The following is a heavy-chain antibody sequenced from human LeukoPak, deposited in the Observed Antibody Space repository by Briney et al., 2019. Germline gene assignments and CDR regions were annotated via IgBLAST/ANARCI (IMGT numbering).Heavy chain of an antibody. J-gene: IGHJ5*02. V-gene: IGHV3-53*01. D-gene: IGHD3-10*01. Sequence: TGGSLRLSCAASGFTVSSNYMSWVRQAPGKGLQWVSVIYSGGSTYYADSVKGRFTISRDNSKNTLYLQMNSLRAEDTAVYYCARDPGTIRGNWFDPWGQGTLVTVSS. CDR2: IYSGGST. CDR1: GFTVSSNY. CDR3: ARDPGTIRGNWFDP.